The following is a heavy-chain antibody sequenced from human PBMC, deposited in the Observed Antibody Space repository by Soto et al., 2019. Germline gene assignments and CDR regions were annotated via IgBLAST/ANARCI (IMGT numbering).Heavy chain of an antibody. CDR3: ARDLGYYDSSGYFDY. Sequence: LRLSCAASGFTFSDYYMSWIRQAPGKGLEWISYISSSGDIIYYADSVKGRFTISRDNAKNSLYLQMNSLRAEDTAVYYCARDLGYYDSSGYFDYWGQGTLVTVSS. CDR1: GFTFSDYY. V-gene: IGHV3-11*01. CDR2: ISSSGDII. D-gene: IGHD3-22*01. J-gene: IGHJ4*02.